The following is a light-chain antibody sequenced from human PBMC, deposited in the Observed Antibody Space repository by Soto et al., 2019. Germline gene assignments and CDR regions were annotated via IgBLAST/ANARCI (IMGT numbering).Light chain of an antibody. V-gene: IGKV3-20*01. CDR1: QSVSGNS. CDR2: DTS. Sequence: EIVLTQSPGTLSLSPGERATLSCRASQSVSGNSLAWYQQKPGQAPRVLIYDTSRRAAGIPDRFSGSGSGTDFTLTISRLEPEDFAVYHCQQYGASPRTFGQGTKVDIK. J-gene: IGKJ1*01. CDR3: QQYGASPRT.